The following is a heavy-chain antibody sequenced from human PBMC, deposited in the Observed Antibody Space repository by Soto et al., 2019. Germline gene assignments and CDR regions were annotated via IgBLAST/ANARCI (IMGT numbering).Heavy chain of an antibody. Sequence: GGSLRLSCAASGFTFSSYAMSWVRQAPGKGLEWVSAISGSGGSTYYADSVKGRFTISRDNSKNTLYLQMNSLRAEDTVVYYCAKDPHTYGDYYYYYYMDVWGKGTTVTVSS. J-gene: IGHJ6*03. CDR2: ISGSGGST. D-gene: IGHD4-17*01. CDR3: AKDPHTYGDYYYYYYMDV. V-gene: IGHV3-23*01. CDR1: GFTFSSYA.